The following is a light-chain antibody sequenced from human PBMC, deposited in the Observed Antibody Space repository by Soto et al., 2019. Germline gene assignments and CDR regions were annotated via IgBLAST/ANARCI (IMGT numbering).Light chain of an antibody. V-gene: IGKV1-5*03. CDR1: QSIGTC. J-gene: IGKJ1*01. Sequence: IRMTQSPSSFSASTGDRVTITCRASQSIGTCLAWYQQKPGKAPKVLIYKASTSESGVPSRFSGSGSGTEFTLTITNLQPDDFATYYCQQNNGYSRTFGQGTKVDIK. CDR3: QQNNGYSRT. CDR2: KAS.